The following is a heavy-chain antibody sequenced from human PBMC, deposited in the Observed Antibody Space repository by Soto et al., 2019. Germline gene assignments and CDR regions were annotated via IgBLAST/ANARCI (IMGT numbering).Heavy chain of an antibody. D-gene: IGHD3-3*01. CDR2: ISYDGSDK. CDR1: GFTFSPYG. CDR3: AKGQGDFWSGYYIDY. J-gene: IGHJ4*02. V-gene: IGHV3-30*18. Sequence: QVQLVESGGGVVQPGRSLRLSCAASGFTFSPYGMHWVRQAPGKGPEWVAAISYDGSDKYYADSVKGRFTISRDNSNNTLCLQMNSLRVEDTAVYYCAKGQGDFWSGYYIDYWGQGTLVTVSS.